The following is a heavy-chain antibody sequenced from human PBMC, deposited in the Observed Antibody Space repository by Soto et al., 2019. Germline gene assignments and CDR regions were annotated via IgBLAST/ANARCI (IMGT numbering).Heavy chain of an antibody. CDR2: IKQDGSET. D-gene: IGHD6-19*01. V-gene: IGHV3-7*01. Sequence: DVQLVESGGGLVQPGGSLRLSCAASGFLFDNVCMTWVLQAPGKGLEWVANIKQDGSETYYVESVKGRFTISRDNAKNSLFLQMNSLRAEDTAMYYCARDTGATVAGTFDYWGQGTLVTVSS. CDR3: ARDTGATVAGTFDY. J-gene: IGHJ4*02. CDR1: GFLFDNVC.